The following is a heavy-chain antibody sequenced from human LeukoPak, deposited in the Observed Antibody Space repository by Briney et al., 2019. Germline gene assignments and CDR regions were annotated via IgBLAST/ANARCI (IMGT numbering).Heavy chain of an antibody. D-gene: IGHD3-22*01. CDR2: IYYSGST. CDR1: GGSISSYY. V-gene: IGHV4-59*01. J-gene: IGHJ4*02. Sequence: SETLSLTCTVSGGSISSYYWSWIRQPPGRGLEWIGYIYYSGSTNYNPSLKSRVTISVDTSKNQFSLKLSSVTAADTAVYYCARARYYDSSGYPGPDYWGQGTLVTVSS. CDR3: ARARYYDSSGYPGPDY.